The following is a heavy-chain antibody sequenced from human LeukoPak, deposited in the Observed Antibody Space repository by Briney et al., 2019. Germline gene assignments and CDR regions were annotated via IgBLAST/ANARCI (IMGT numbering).Heavy chain of an antibody. CDR2: IFHDGST. CDR3: ASSPGIVGATTFDY. Sequence: SETLSLTCSISGGSITGHYWSWIRQPPGKGLEWIGYIFHDGSTSYSPSLKSRVTVSIDTSKNQISLRLTSVTAADTAVYYCASSPGIVGATTFDYWGQGTLVTVSS. CDR1: GGSITGHY. D-gene: IGHD1-26*01. V-gene: IGHV4-59*08. J-gene: IGHJ4*02.